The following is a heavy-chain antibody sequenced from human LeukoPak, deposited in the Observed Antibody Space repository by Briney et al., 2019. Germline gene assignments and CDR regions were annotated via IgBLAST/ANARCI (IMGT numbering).Heavy chain of an antibody. J-gene: IGHJ5*02. V-gene: IGHV4-31*03. Sequence: TLSLTCTVSGGSICSDGYYWSWIRQHPGKGLEWIGYIYYSGSTYYNPSLKSRVTISVDTSKNQFSLKLSSVTAADTAVYYCARDRFITMVRGLRAPLNWFDPWGQGTLVTVSS. D-gene: IGHD3-10*01. CDR1: GGSICSDGYY. CDR3: ARDRFITMVRGLRAPLNWFDP. CDR2: IYYSGST.